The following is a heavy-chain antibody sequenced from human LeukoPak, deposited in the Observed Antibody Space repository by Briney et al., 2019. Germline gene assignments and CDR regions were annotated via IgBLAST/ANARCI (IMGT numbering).Heavy chain of an antibody. CDR2: ISAYNGNT. D-gene: IGHD6-13*01. V-gene: IGHV1-18*01. CDR1: GYTFTRYT. Sequence: RASVKVSCKASGYTFTRYTIIWVRQAPGQGLEWMGWISAYNGNTDYAQKVQGRVTMTTDTSTSTAYMELRSLRSDDTAVYYCARDEASSSWYYVWFDPWGQGTLVTVSS. CDR3: ARDEASSSWYYVWFDP. J-gene: IGHJ5*02.